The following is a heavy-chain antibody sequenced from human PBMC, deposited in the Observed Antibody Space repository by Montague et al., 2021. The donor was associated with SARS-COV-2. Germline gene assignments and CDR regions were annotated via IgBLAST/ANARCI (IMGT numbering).Heavy chain of an antibody. D-gene: IGHD7-27*01. V-gene: IGHV4-31*03. CDR2: IYYTGST. Sequence: TLSLTCTVSGGSISGDNYYWTWIRQHPGKGLEWIAYIYYTGSTYYXPSLQSRLRRSLDTSKNQFSLTLTSVTAADTAIYYCARNRGWGSRGAGYIDLWGRGTLVTVSS. CDR3: ARNRGWGSRGAGYIDL. J-gene: IGHJ2*01. CDR1: GGSISGDNYY.